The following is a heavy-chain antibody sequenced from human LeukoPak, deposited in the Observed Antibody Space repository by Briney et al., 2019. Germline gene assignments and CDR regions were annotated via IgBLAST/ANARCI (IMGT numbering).Heavy chain of an antibody. V-gene: IGHV3-74*01. CDR3: ARDRKTAGYYYGMDV. D-gene: IGHD1-1*01. J-gene: IGHJ6*02. CDR1: GFTFSSYW. Sequence: GGSLRLSCAASGFTFSSYWMRWVRQAPGKGLVWVSRINSDGSSTSYADSVKGRFTISRDNAKNTLYLQMNSLRAEDTAVYYCARDRKTAGYYYGMDVWGQGTTVTVSS. CDR2: INSDGSST.